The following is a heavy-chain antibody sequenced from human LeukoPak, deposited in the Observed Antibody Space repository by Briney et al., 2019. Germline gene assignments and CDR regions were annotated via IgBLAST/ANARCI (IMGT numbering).Heavy chain of an antibody. V-gene: IGHV1-2*02. Sequence: ASVKVSCKASGYTFTDYYMHWLRQAPGQGLEWMGWMHPNSGGTNYALKFQGRVTMTRDTSISTAYMDLSSLRSDDTAVYYCARHTTIFGVAIIDIWGQGTMVTVSS. CDR3: ARHTTIFGVAIIDI. CDR2: MHPNSGGT. J-gene: IGHJ3*02. CDR1: GYTFTDYY. D-gene: IGHD3-3*01.